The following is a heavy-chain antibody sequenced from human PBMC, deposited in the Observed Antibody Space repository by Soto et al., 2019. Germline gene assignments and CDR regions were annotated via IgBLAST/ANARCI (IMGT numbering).Heavy chain of an antibody. CDR1: GGTFNSYT. CDR3: AGQSPGAGDRAFDL. V-gene: IGHV1-69*02. D-gene: IGHD3-16*01. J-gene: IGHJ3*01. Sequence: QVQLVQSGAELKKPGSSVKVSCKPSGGTFNSYTFGWVRQAPGQGLEWVGRIIPILGLTNNAQKFQGRLTVTADKSTATAYMELSSLRSEDTAIYYCAGQSPGAGDRAFDLWDQGTMVTVSS. CDR2: IIPILGLT.